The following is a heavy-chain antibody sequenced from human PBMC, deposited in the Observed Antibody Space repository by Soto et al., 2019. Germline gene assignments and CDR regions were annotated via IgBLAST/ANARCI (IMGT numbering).Heavy chain of an antibody. CDR3: ARGVYCSSTSCYNRPFDY. V-gene: IGHV4-34*01. Sequence: PSETLSLTCAVYGGSFSGFYWSWIRQPPGKGLEWIGEINHSGSTNYNPSLKSRVTISVDTSKNQFSLKLSSVTAADTAVYYCARGVYCSSTSCYNRPFDYWGQGTLVTVSS. CDR1: GGSFSGFY. J-gene: IGHJ4*02. D-gene: IGHD2-2*02. CDR2: INHSGST.